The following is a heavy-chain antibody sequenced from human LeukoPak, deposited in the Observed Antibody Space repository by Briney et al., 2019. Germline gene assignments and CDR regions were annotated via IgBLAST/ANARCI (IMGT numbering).Heavy chain of an antibody. CDR1: GFTFSTFA. CDR3: ARNSYFDSGSYSNNPWYFDS. D-gene: IGHD3-10*01. CDR2: ISFDGSYD. Sequence: PGGSLRLSCAASGFTFSTFAFHWVRQAPGKGLEWVAFISFDGSYDYYADSVKGRFTISRDTSENSLYLQMNSLRPEDTALYFCARNSYFDSGSYSNNPWYFDSWGQGTLVTVTT. J-gene: IGHJ4*02. V-gene: IGHV3-30*04.